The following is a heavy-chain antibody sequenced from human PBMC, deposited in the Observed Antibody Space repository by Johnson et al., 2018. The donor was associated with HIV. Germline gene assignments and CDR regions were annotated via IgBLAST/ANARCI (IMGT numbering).Heavy chain of an antibody. V-gene: IGHV3-20*04. CDR2: LNWNGGST. D-gene: IGHD3-16*01. Sequence: VQLVESGGGLVQPGGSLRLSCAASGFTFSTYAMSWVRQAPGKGLEWVSGLNWNGGSTGYADSVKGRFTISRDNAKNSLYLQMNSLRAEDTAVYYCARRFGAAFDIWGQGTMVTVSS. CDR1: GFTFSTYA. J-gene: IGHJ3*02. CDR3: ARRFGAAFDI.